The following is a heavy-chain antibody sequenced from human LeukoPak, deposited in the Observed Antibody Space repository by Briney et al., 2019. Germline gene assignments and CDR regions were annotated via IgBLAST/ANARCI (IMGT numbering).Heavy chain of an antibody. CDR3: ASVRWDYDY. CDR1: GGSISSSSYY. CDR2: IYYSGST. D-gene: IGHD3-10*01. V-gene: IGHV4-39*01. J-gene: IGHJ4*02. Sequence: SETLSLTCTVSGGSISSSSYYWGWIRQPPGKGLEWIGSIYYSGSTYYNPSLKSRVTISVDTSKNQFSLKLSSVTAADTAVYYCASVRWDYDYWGRGTLVTVSS.